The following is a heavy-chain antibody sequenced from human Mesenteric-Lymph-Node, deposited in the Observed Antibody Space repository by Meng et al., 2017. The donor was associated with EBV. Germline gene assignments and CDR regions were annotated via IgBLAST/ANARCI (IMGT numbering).Heavy chain of an antibody. Sequence: VQSVVPGGGMVQPGRSLRLSVAASGFTFSNYAMSWVRQAPGKGLQWVSTITGSGDSTHYSDSVKGRFTISRDNSMNTLYLQMSSLRAGDTAIYYCAKGARGGTTNFDYWGQGTLVTVSS. D-gene: IGHD2/OR15-2a*01. V-gene: IGHV3-23*04. CDR2: ITGSGDST. J-gene: IGHJ4*02. CDR1: GFTFSNYA. CDR3: AKGARGGTTNFDY.